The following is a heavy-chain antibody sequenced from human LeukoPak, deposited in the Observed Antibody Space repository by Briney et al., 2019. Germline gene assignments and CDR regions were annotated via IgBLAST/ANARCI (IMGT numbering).Heavy chain of an antibody. Sequence: SETLSLTCTVSGGSISSYYWSWIRQPPGKGLEWIGYIYYSGSTNYNLSLKSRVTISVDTSKNQFSLKLSSVTAADTAVYYCARDLGITGTTPFDYWGQGTLVTVSS. CDR1: GGSISSYY. V-gene: IGHV4-59*12. D-gene: IGHD1-7*01. CDR3: ARDLGITGTTPFDY. CDR2: IYYSGST. J-gene: IGHJ4*02.